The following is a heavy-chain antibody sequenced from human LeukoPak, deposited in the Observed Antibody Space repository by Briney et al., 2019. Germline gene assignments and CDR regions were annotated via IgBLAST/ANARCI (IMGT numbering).Heavy chain of an antibody. CDR3: ARDVHGDYGSGWFDP. Sequence: ASVKVSCKTSGGTFNNSAISWVRQAPGQGLECLGGIMPLFGTAGYAQKFQGRVTITKDESTRTVYLELTSLTSDDTAVYYCARDVHGDYGSGWFDPWGQGTLVSVSS. CDR1: GGTFNNSA. CDR2: IMPLFGTA. V-gene: IGHV1-69*05. D-gene: IGHD4-17*01. J-gene: IGHJ5*02.